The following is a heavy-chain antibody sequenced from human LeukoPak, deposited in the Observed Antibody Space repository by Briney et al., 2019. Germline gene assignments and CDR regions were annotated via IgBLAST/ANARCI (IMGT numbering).Heavy chain of an antibody. V-gene: IGHV1-18*01. CDR3: ARDRYCSSTSCYKSWCDA. J-gene: IGHJ5*02. Sequence: SVTVSCKASGYTFTSYGISWVRQPPGQGLEWMGWISAYNGNTNYAQKLQGRVTMTADTSTSTAYMELRRLGCDDTAVYYCARDRYCSSTSCYKSWCDAWRQGTLVTVSS. CDR2: ISAYNGNT. CDR1: GYTFTSYG. D-gene: IGHD2-2*02.